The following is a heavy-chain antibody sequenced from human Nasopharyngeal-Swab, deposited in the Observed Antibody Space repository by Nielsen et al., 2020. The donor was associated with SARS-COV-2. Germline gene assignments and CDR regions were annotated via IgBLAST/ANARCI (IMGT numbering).Heavy chain of an antibody. CDR2: IYYSGST. Sequence: SETLSLTCTVSGGSISSYYWSWIRQPPGKGLEWIGYIYYSGSTNYNPSLKSRVTISVDTSKNQFSLKLSSVTAADRAVYYCGRGGGSGSWVDYWGQGTLVTVSS. D-gene: IGHD6-13*01. J-gene: IGHJ4*02. V-gene: IGHV4-59*01. CDR1: GGSISSYY. CDR3: GRGGGSGSWVDY.